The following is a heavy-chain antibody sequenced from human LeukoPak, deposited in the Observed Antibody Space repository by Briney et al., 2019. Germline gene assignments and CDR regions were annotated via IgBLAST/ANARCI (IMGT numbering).Heavy chain of an antibody. CDR1: GGSISSSSYY. CDR2: IYYSGST. Sequence: SETLSLTCTVSGGSISSSSYYWGWIRQPPAKGLEWIGSIYYSGSTYYNPSLKSRVTISVDTSKNQFSLKLSSVTAADTAVYYCARHGRRGYSYGGAYNWSDPWGQGTLVTVSS. J-gene: IGHJ5*02. CDR3: ARHGRRGYSYGGAYNWSDP. V-gene: IGHV4-39*01. D-gene: IGHD5-18*01.